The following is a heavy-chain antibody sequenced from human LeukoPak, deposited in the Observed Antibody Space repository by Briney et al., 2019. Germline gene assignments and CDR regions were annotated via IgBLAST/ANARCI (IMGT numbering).Heavy chain of an antibody. D-gene: IGHD3-3*01. CDR3: ARGPKITMFGVVSQDWFDP. J-gene: IGHJ5*02. Sequence: ASVTVSCKASGYTFTSYGISWVRQAPGQGLEWMGWISAYNGNTNYAQKLQGRVTMTTDTSTSTAYMELRSLRSDDTAVYYGARGPKITMFGVVSQDWFDPWGQGTLVTVSS. V-gene: IGHV1-18*01. CDR2: ISAYNGNT. CDR1: GYTFTSYG.